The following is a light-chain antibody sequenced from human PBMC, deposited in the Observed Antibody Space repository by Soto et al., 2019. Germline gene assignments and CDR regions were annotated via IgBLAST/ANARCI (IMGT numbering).Light chain of an antibody. CDR3: CSYAGGSTLV. CDR1: SSDIGTYNL. V-gene: IGLV2-23*01. J-gene: IGLJ3*02. CDR2: EAT. Sequence: QSALPKPASVSGSPGQSITISCTGTSSDIGTYNLVSWYQQHPGKAPKLIIYEATKRPSGFSNRFSGSKSGNTASLTISGLQTEDEADYYCCSYAGGSTLVFGGGTKLTVL.